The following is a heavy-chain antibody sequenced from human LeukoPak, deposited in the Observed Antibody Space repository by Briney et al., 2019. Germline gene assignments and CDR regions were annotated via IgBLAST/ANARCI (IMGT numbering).Heavy chain of an antibody. V-gene: IGHV1-2*02. D-gene: IGHD3-22*01. J-gene: IGHJ5*02. Sequence: ASVKVSCTASGYTFTGYYMHWVRQAPGQGLEWMGWINPNSGGTNYAQKFQGRVTMTRDTSISTAYMELSRLRSDDTAVYYCARARRAYYYDSSGYPLPNWFDPWGQGTLVTVSS. CDR1: GYTFTGYY. CDR2: INPNSGGT. CDR3: ARARRAYYYDSSGYPLPNWFDP.